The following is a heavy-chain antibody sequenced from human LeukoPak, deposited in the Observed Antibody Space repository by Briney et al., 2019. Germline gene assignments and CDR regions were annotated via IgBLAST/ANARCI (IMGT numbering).Heavy chain of an antibody. D-gene: IGHD5-12*01. J-gene: IGHJ4*02. Sequence: GESLKISCKGSGYSFTSYWIGWVRQMPGKGLEWMGIIYPGDSDTRYSPSFQGQVTISADKSISTAYLQWSSLKASDTVMYYCARIPGYSGYDWPFDYWGQGTLVTVSS. CDR1: GYSFTSYW. CDR2: IYPGDSDT. CDR3: ARIPGYSGYDWPFDY. V-gene: IGHV5-51*01.